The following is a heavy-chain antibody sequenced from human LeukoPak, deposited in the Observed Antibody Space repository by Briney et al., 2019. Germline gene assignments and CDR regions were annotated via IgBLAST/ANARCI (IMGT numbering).Heavy chain of an antibody. V-gene: IGHV4-34*01. Sequence: PSETLSLTCAVYGGSFSGYYWSWIRQPPGKGLEWIGETNHSGSTNYNPSLKSRVTISVDTSKNQFSLKLSSVTAADTAVYYCARGAAFYYDSPRGAFDIWGQGTMVTVSS. CDR1: GGSFSGYY. CDR3: ARGAAFYYDSPRGAFDI. D-gene: IGHD3-22*01. J-gene: IGHJ3*02. CDR2: TNHSGST.